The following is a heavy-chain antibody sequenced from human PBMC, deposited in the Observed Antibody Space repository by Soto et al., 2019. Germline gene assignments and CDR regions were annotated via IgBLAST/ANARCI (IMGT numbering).Heavy chain of an antibody. J-gene: IGHJ6*02. D-gene: IGHD3-10*01. CDR3: ARGSLWFGELLSFYYYYGMDV. Sequence: GESLKISCKGSGYSFTSYWISWVRQMPGKGLEWMGRIDPSDSYTNYSPSFQGHVTISADKSISTAYLQWSSLKASDTVMYYCARGSLWFGELLSFYYYYGMDVWGQGTTVTVSS. CDR2: IDPSDSYT. CDR1: GYSFTSYW. V-gene: IGHV5-10-1*01.